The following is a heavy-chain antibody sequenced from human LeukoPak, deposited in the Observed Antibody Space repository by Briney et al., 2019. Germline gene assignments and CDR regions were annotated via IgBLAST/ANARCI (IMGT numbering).Heavy chain of an antibody. CDR1: GFTFSSYA. D-gene: IGHD3-22*01. CDR2: ISGSGGST. Sequence: GGSLRLSCAASGFTFSSYAMSWVRQAPGKGLEWVSAISGSGGSTYYADSVKGRFTISRDNSKNTLYLQMNSLRAEDTAVYYCAKAAGPHYYDSSGYYFEWGQGTLVTVS. V-gene: IGHV3-23*01. J-gene: IGHJ4*02. CDR3: AKAAGPHYYDSSGYYFE.